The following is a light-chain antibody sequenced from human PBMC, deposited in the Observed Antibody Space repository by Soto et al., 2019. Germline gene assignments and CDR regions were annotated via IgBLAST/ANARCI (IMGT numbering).Light chain of an antibody. CDR1: QSIRNN. J-gene: IGKJ1*01. CDR3: QQYYDWPPT. V-gene: IGKV3-15*01. CDR2: GAS. Sequence: EIVMTQSPATLSVSPGERATLSCRASQSIRNNLIWYQQKSGQAPRLLIYGASTRATGIPDRFSGSGSGTDFTLTISRLEPEDFAVYYCQQYYDWPPTFGQGTKVDI.